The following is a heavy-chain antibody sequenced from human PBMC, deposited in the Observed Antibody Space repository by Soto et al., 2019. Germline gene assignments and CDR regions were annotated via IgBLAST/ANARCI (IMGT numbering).Heavy chain of an antibody. CDR1: GGSISSSSYY. CDR3: ARLTQWRGHSVGMFDY. J-gene: IGHJ4*02. V-gene: IGHV4-39*01. CDR2: IYYSGST. D-gene: IGHD6-19*01. Sequence: QLQLQESGPGLVKPSETLSLTCTVSGGSISSSSYYWGWIRQPPGKGLEWIGSIYYSGSTYYNPSLKSRDTISVDTSKNQFSLKLSSVTAADTAVYYCARLTQWRGHSVGMFDYWGQGTLFTVSS.